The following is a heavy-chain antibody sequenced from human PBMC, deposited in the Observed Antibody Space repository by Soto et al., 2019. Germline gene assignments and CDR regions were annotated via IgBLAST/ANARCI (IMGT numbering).Heavy chain of an antibody. J-gene: IGHJ2*01. D-gene: IGHD3-10*02. CDR3: FQAEDGIRDVRSVSAFLLNRSSDL. CDR2: IHYSGSI. V-gene: IGHV4-30-4*06. Sequence: PGKGLEWVGSIHYSGSIIYNPSFKSRVTISVDTSKNQFSLQLSSVTAADTAVFFFFQAEDGIRDVRSVSAFLLNRSSDL.